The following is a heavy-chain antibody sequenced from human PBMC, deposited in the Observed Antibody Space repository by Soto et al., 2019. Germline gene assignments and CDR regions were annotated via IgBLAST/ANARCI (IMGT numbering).Heavy chain of an antibody. J-gene: IGHJ1*01. Sequence: ESGGGVVQPGTSLRVSCVGSGFTFRSYVIHWVRQAPGKGLEWVALTSYDGSDKYYGDSVRGRFTISRDNSRNTVDLQMDSLRREDTALYYCARWGTTGGLDVWGQGTLVSVSS. V-gene: IGHV3-30*19. D-gene: IGHD3-16*01. CDR1: GFTFRSYV. CDR3: ARWGTTGGLDV. CDR2: TSYDGSDK.